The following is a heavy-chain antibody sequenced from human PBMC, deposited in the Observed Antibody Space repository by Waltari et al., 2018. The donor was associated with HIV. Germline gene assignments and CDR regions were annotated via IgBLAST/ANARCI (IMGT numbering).Heavy chain of an antibody. J-gene: IGHJ3*02. CDR1: GGTFSSYT. V-gene: IGHV1-69*02. Sequence: QVQLVQSGAEVKKPGSSVKVSCRASGGTFSSYTISWVRQAPVQGLEWIGRIIPIRGIANDAQKFQGRVTITADKSTSKAKMELSSLRAEDAAVYYCAKGPYYYDSSGSGAFDSWGQGTMVTVSS. CDR3: AKGPYYYDSSGSGAFDS. CDR2: IIPIRGIA. D-gene: IGHD3-22*01.